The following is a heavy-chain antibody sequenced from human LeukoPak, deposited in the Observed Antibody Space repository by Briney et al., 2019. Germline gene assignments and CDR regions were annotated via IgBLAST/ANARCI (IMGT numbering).Heavy chain of an antibody. CDR3: ARQGLGGGNYYYGMDV. CDR1: GYSFTNHW. J-gene: IGHJ6*02. CDR2: IDPGDSYT. D-gene: IGHD2-15*01. V-gene: IGHV5-10-1*01. Sequence: LGESLKISCKGSGYSFTNHWISWVRQMPGKGLEWMGRIDPGDSYTNYSPSFQGHVTISADKSISTAYLQWSSLKASDTAMYYCARQGLGGGNYYYGMDVWGQGTTVTVSS.